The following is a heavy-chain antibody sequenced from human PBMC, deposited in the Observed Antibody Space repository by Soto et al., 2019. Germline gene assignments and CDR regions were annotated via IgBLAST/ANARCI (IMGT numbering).Heavy chain of an antibody. Sequence: QVQLQESGPGLVRPSQTLSLTCTVSAGSISTINYYWSWIRQHPEKGLEWIGYISYSGRTFYHSFLKSRVTISLDTSKKQFSLTLTSVTAADTAVYYCARSAQWDGFDPWGQGTMVTVSS. D-gene: IGHD2-8*01. J-gene: IGHJ3*01. V-gene: IGHV4-31*03. CDR3: ARSAQWDGFDP. CDR1: AGSISTINYY. CDR2: ISYSGRT.